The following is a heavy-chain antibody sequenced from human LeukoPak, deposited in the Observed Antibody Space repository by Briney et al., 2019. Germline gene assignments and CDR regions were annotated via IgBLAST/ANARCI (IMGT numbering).Heavy chain of an antibody. V-gene: IGHV4-59*01. CDR1: GGSINSYY. J-gene: IGHJ4*02. CDR3: ARGHDWNYGGFDY. Sequence: SETLSLTCTVSGGSINSYYWSWIRQPPGKGLEWIGYIYSSGITNYNPSLKSRVTISVDTSKNQFSLNLSSVTTADTAVYYCARGHDWNYGGFDYWGQGTLVTVSS. D-gene: IGHD1-7*01. CDR2: IYSSGIT.